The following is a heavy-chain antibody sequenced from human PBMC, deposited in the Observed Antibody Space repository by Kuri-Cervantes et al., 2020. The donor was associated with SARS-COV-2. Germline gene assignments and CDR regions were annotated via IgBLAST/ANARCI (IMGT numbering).Heavy chain of an antibody. CDR3: ARVWYYYDSSGPPWYYYYGMDV. CDR2: IIPIFGIA. J-gene: IGHJ6*02. D-gene: IGHD3-22*01. V-gene: IGHV1-69*04. Sequence: SVKVSCKASGGTFSSYAISWVRQAPGQGLEWMGRIIPIFGIANYAQKFQGRVTIAADKSTSTAYMELSSLRSEDTAVYYCARVWYYYDSSGPPWYYYYGMDVWGQGTTVTVSS. CDR1: GGTFSSYA.